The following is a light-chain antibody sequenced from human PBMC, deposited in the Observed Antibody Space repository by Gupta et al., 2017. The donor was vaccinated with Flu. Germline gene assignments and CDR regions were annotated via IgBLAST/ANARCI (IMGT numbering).Light chain of an antibody. Sequence: DRVTITCRASQRINTYLNWYQQKPGKAPNLLISAASTLRSGVPSRFSGSGSGTDFTLTISGLQPEDFATYYCQQSYSPLPGTLGQGTKLEIK. J-gene: IGKJ2*01. CDR3: QQSYSPLPGT. CDR2: AAS. V-gene: IGKV1-39*01. CDR1: QRINTY.